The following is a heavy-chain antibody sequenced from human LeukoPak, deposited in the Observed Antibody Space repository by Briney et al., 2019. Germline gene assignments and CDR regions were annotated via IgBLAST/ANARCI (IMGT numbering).Heavy chain of an antibody. J-gene: IGHJ4*02. CDR3: VTGRITIFGVVNFDY. CDR2: FDPEDGET. D-gene: IGHD3-3*01. Sequence: GASVKVSCKVSGYSLTELSMHWVRQAPGKGLEWMGGFDPEDGETIYAQKFQGRVTMTEDTSTDTAYMELSSLRSEDTAVYYCVTGRITIFGVVNFDYWGQGTLVTVSS. CDR1: GYSLTELS. V-gene: IGHV1-24*01.